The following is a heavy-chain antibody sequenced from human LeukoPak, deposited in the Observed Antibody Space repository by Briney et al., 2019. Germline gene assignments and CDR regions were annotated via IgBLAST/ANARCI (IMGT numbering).Heavy chain of an antibody. CDR1: GFTFSSYG. Sequence: PGRSLRLSCAASGFTFSSYGMHWGRQAPGKGLEWVSVIGGSNGITFYVGSVKGRFTISRDNSKDTLYLQMNSLRAEDTAVYYCARNENSGWGYFDYWGQGTLVTVSS. D-gene: IGHD5-12*01. CDR3: ARNENSGWGYFDY. V-gene: IGHV3-23*01. J-gene: IGHJ4*02. CDR2: IGGSNGIT.